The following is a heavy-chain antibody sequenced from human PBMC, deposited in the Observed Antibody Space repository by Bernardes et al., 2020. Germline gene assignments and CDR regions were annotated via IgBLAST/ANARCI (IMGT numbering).Heavy chain of an antibody. CDR3: AKGRYAFDI. J-gene: IGHJ3*02. V-gene: IGHV3-23*01. Sequence: GGSLRLSCAASGFTFSTYAMNWVRQAPGKGLEWVSGISGSGGSTYYVDSVKGRFTISRDNSKSTLFLEMNSLRAEDTAVYYCAKGRYAFDIWGQGTMVTVSS. CDR2: ISGSGGST. CDR1: GFTFSTYA.